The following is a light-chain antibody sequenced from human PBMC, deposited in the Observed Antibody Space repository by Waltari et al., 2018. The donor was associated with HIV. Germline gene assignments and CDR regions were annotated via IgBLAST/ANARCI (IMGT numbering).Light chain of an antibody. Sequence: EIVMTQSPATLSASPGESAILSCRASQSVTTNLAWYQQKPGQAPRLLIYGASTRSTGIPARFSGSGSGTGFTLTISSLQSEDFAIYYCQQYNNWPPEDTFGQGTKLEIK. CDR2: GAS. J-gene: IGKJ2*01. V-gene: IGKV3-15*01. CDR3: QQYNNWPPEDT. CDR1: QSVTTN.